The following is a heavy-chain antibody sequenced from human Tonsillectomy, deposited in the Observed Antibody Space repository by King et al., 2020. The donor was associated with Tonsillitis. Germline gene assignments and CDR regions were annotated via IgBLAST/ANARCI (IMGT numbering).Heavy chain of an antibody. CDR1: GGSISSSSYY. CDR2: IYYSGST. CDR3: ARGGITMVRGVIPFFDY. D-gene: IGHD3-10*01. Sequence: VQLQESGPGLVKPSETLSLTCTVSGGSISSSSYYWGWIRQPPGKGLEWIGSIYYSGSTYYNPSLKSRVTISVDTSKNQFSPKLSSVTAADTAVYYCARGGITMVRGVIPFFDYWGQGTLVTVSS. J-gene: IGHJ4*02. V-gene: IGHV4-39*01.